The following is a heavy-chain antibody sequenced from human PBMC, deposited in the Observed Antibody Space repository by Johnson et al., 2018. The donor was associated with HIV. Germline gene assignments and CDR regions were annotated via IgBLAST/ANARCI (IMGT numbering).Heavy chain of an antibody. CDR2: ISNDGSNK. D-gene: IGHD2-21*02. Sequence: QVQLMESGGGVVQPGRSLRLSCAASGFTLSYYGVHWVRQAPGKGLEWVAVISNDGSNKYYTDSVKGRFTFSRDNSKNTVYLQMTSLRVDDTALYYCARAPNLGFRDFAGGAFDVWGQGTMVTVSS. V-gene: IGHV3-30*03. CDR1: GFTLSYYG. J-gene: IGHJ3*01. CDR3: ARAPNLGFRDFAGGAFDV.